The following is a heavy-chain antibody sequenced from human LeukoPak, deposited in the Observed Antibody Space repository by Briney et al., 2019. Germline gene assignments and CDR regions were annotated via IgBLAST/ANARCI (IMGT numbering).Heavy chain of an antibody. D-gene: IGHD1-1*01. CDR3: ASNIPTPTTSPPLGY. J-gene: IGHJ4*02. CDR2: IDYSGRT. V-gene: IGHV4-59*08. CDR1: GGSTDSYYY. Sequence: SETLSPTCTVSGGSTDSYYYWSWIRQPPGKGLEWIGYIDYSGRTKYNPSLQSRVTISVDTSKTQFSLRLGSVTAADTAVYFCASNIPTPTTSPPLGYWGQGTLVTVST.